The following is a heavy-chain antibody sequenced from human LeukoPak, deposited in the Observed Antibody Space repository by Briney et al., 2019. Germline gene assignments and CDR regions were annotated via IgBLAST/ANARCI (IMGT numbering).Heavy chain of an antibody. V-gene: IGHV3-9*01. CDR1: GFTFDDYV. D-gene: IGHD3-22*01. CDR2: IRWNSGSI. Sequence: GGSLRLSCAASGFTFDDYVMHWVRQAPAKGLDWVSGIRWNSGSIGYADSVKGRFPISRDNAKNPLYLQMNSLRAEDTALYYSAKVGEEHYDSSPRYYDYWGQGTLVPVSS. CDR3: AKVGEEHYDSSPRYYDY. J-gene: IGHJ4*02.